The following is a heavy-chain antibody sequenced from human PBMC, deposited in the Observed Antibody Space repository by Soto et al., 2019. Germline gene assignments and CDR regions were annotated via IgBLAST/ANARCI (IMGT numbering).Heavy chain of an antibody. D-gene: IGHD3-9*01. V-gene: IGHV3-30-3*01. J-gene: IGHJ4*02. CDR1: GFTFSSYA. Sequence: PGGSLRLSCAASGFTFSSYAMHWVRQAPGKGLEWVAVISYDGSNKYYADSVKGRFTISRDNSKNTLYLQMNSLRAEDTAVYYCARARYDILTGLDYWGQGTLVTFSS. CDR2: ISYDGSNK. CDR3: ARARYDILTGLDY.